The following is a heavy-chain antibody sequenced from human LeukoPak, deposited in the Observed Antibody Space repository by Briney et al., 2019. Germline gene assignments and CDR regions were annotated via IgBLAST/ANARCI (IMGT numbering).Heavy chain of an antibody. CDR1: GYTFTGYY. J-gene: IGHJ4*02. CDR2: VNPNSGGT. CDR3: VRDSHYYDSSGRFDY. D-gene: IGHD3-22*01. Sequence: ASVKVSCKASGYTFTGYYMHWVRQAPGQGLEWMGWVNPNSGGTNYAQKFQGRVTMTRDTSISTAYMELSRLRSDDTAVYYCVRDSHYYDSSGRFDYWGQGTLVTVSS. V-gene: IGHV1-2*02.